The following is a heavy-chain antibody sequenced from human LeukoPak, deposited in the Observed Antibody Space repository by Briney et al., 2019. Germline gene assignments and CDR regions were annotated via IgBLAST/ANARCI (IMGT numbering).Heavy chain of an antibody. CDR2: IIPFYSAT. D-gene: IGHD2-15*01. J-gene: IGHJ4*02. Sequence: GASVKVSCKDSGGTFSSYAISWVRQAPGQGLEWMGGIIPFYSATDYAQKLQGRVTITADESTNTAYMELNSLTSKDTAVYYCARMVGYAYSDYWGQGTLVTVSS. V-gene: IGHV1-69*13. CDR3: ARMVGYAYSDY. CDR1: GGTFSSYA.